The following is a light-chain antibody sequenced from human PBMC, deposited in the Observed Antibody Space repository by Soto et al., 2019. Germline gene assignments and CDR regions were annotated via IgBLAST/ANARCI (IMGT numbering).Light chain of an antibody. CDR1: SSDVGNYNL. Sequence: QSALTQPGSVSGSPGQSITISCTGTSSDVGNYNLVSWYQQYPGKAPKLMIYEVSKRPSGVSNRFSGSKSGNTASLTISGLQAEDEADYYCCSYAGSSTFYVFGTGTKLTVL. CDR2: EVS. J-gene: IGLJ1*01. CDR3: CSYAGSSTFYV. V-gene: IGLV2-23*02.